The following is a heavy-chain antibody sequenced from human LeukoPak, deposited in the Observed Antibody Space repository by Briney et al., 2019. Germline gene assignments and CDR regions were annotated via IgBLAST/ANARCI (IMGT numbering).Heavy chain of an antibody. CDR2: ISGSGGST. CDR3: AKDQASAGTTIDY. V-gene: IGHV3-23*01. CDR1: GFTFSSYA. J-gene: IGHJ4*02. D-gene: IGHD1-7*01. Sequence: GGSLRLSCAASGFTFSSYAMYWVRQAPGKGLEWVSAISGSGGSTYYADSVKGRFTISRDNSKNTLYLQMNSLRAEDTAVYYCAKDQASAGTTIDYWGQGTLVTVSS.